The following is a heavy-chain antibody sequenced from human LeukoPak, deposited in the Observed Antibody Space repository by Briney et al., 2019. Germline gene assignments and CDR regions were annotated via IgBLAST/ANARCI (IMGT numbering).Heavy chain of an antibody. V-gene: IGHV4-39*01. CDR3: ARGDYSGSSCFDY. CDR1: GGSISSSSYY. D-gene: IGHD1-26*01. J-gene: IGHJ4*02. Sequence: SETLSLTCTVSGGSISSSSYYWGWIRQAPGKGLEWIGSLYYSGSTHYNPSLKSRVTISVDTSKNQFSLKLSSVTAADTAVYYCARGDYSGSSCFDYWGQGTLVTVSS. CDR2: LYYSGST.